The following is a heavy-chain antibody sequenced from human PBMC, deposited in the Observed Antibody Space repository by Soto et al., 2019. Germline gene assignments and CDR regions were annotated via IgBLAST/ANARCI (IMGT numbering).Heavy chain of an antibody. D-gene: IGHD5-12*01. CDR3: ARGRIVPSIQDAFDT. CDR2: ISAYNGNR. V-gene: IGHV1-18*01. CDR1: GYPFTSYG. Sequence: QVQLVQSGSEVKKPGASVKVSCRASGYPFTSYGISWVRQAPGQGLEWVAWISAYNGNRDTAPKFQGRVTMTTDPSTSTVYMELGSLKSDDTSIYYCARGRIVPSIQDAFDTWGQGTMVSVSS. J-gene: IGHJ3*02.